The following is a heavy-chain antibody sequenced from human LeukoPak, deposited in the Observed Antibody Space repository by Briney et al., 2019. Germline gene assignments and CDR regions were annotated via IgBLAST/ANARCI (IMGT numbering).Heavy chain of an antibody. Sequence: GGSLRLSCAASGFTFSSYEMNWVRQAPGKGLVWVSRINSDGSSTTYADSVKGRFTISRDSAKNTLYLQMNSLRAEDTAMYYCVRDYYDSRGYYYFDYWGQGTLVTVSS. CDR1: GFTFSSYE. J-gene: IGHJ4*02. CDR2: INSDGSST. V-gene: IGHV3-74*01. CDR3: VRDYYDSRGYYYFDY. D-gene: IGHD3-22*01.